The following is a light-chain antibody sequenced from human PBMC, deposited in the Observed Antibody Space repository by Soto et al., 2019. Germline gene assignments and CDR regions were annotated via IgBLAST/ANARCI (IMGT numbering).Light chain of an antibody. Sequence: DSQLTQSPSFLSASVGDRVTITCWASQGISSYLAWYQQKPGKAPKLLIYAASTLQTGVPSRFSGSGSGTEFTLTISSLQPEDFATYYCQQLNSYPLTFGQGTRLEIK. CDR3: QQLNSYPLT. CDR2: AAS. V-gene: IGKV1-9*01. J-gene: IGKJ5*01. CDR1: QGISSY.